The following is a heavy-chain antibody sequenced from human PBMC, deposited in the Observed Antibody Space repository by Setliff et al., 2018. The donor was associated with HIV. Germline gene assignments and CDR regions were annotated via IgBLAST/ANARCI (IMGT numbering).Heavy chain of an antibody. D-gene: IGHD6-6*01. V-gene: IGHV1-46*02. CDR3: AREAEQGERSSSWYFDY. CDR1: GDNFNNVA. J-gene: IGHJ4*02. Sequence: ASVKVSCKASGDNFNNVALNWVRQAPGQGLEWMGGISPSGASTKYAQRLQGRVTVTRDTSSSTVYVELSSLRSDDTAVYYCAREAEQGERSSSWYFDYWGQGTLVTVSS. CDR2: ISPSGAST.